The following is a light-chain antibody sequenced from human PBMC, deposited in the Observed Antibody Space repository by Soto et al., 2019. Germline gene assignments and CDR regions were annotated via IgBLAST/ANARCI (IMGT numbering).Light chain of an antibody. J-gene: IGLJ2*01. CDR2: EVS. Sequence: QSVLTQPASVSGSPEQSITISCTGTSSDVGGHNYVSWFQQHPGKAPKLMIYEVSNRPSGVSNRFSGSKSGNTASLTISGLQAEDEADYFCSSYTTSDTLVFGGGTKLTVL. V-gene: IGLV2-14*01. CDR1: SSDVGGHNY. CDR3: SSYTTSDTLV.